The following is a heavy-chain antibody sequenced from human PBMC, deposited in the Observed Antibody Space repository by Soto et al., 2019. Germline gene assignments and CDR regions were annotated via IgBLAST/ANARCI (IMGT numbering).Heavy chain of an antibody. CDR2: ISYDGSNK. CDR3: ARTSTSGYYLSYFDY. Sequence: QVQLVESGGGVVQPGRSLRLSCAASGFTFSNYAMHWVRQAPGKGLEWVGVISYDGSNKYYADSVKGRFTISRDNSKNTRHLEVTGVSAGDTAMYYCARTSTSGYYLSYFDYLGQGPLVTVSS. D-gene: IGHD3-22*01. CDR1: GFTFSNYA. V-gene: IGHV3-30-3*01. J-gene: IGHJ4*02.